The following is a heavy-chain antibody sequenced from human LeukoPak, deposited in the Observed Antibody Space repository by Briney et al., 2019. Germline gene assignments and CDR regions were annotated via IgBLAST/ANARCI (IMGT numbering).Heavy chain of an antibody. Sequence: IPGGSLRLSCAASGFTFSSYSMNWVRQAPGKGLEWVSSISSSSSYIYYADSVKGRFTISRDNAKNSLYLQMNSLRAQDTAVYYCARQISLLADYWGQGTLVTVSS. V-gene: IGHV3-21*01. J-gene: IGHJ4*02. CDR1: GFTFSSYS. D-gene: IGHD3-3*02. CDR3: ARQISLLADY. CDR2: ISSSSSYI.